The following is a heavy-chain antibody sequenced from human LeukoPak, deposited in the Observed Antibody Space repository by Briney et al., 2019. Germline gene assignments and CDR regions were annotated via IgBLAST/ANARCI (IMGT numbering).Heavy chain of an antibody. Sequence: GGSLRLSCAASGFTFSSYAMHWVRQAPGKGLEWVAVISYDGSNKYYADSVKGRFTISRDNSKNTLYLQMNSLRAEDTAVYCCARERVDYYDSSGPPSDYWGQGTLVTVSS. CDR1: GFTFSSYA. D-gene: IGHD3-22*01. CDR2: ISYDGSNK. CDR3: ARERVDYYDSSGPPSDY. J-gene: IGHJ4*02. V-gene: IGHV3-30-3*01.